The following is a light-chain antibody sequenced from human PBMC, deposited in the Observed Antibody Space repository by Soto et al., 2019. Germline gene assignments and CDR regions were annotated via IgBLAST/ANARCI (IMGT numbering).Light chain of an antibody. Sequence: EFVLTQSPGTLSLSPGERATLSCRASQTVRNNYLAWYQQKPGQAPRFLIYGASTRATGIPARFSGSGSGTEFTLTISSLQSEDFAVYYCQQYNNWPPITFGQGTRLEIK. CDR2: GAS. J-gene: IGKJ5*01. V-gene: IGKV3-15*01. CDR3: QQYNNWPPIT. CDR1: QTVRNN.